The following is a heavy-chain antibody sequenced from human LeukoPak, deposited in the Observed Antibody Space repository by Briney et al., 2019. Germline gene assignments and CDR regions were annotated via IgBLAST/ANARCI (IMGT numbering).Heavy chain of an antibody. Sequence: GGSLRLSCAASGFTLSAYWMHWVRHAPGKGLMWVSHIEGDGNRITYADSVKGRFTISRDNAKNTLYLQMNSLRAEDTAVYYCTRDWRNLGYDYWGQGTLVTVSS. J-gene: IGHJ4*02. CDR3: TRDWRNLGYDY. D-gene: IGHD5-12*01. CDR1: GFTLSAYW. CDR2: IEGDGNRI. V-gene: IGHV3-74*01.